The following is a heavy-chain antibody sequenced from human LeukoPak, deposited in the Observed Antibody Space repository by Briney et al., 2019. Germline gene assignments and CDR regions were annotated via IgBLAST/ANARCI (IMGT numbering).Heavy chain of an antibody. Sequence: LSGGSLRLSCAASGFTFSSYAMSWVRQAPGKGLEWVSAISGSGGSTYYADSVKGRFTISRDNAKNSLYLQMNSLRAEDTALYYCAKVVYDYVWGSHAFDIWGQGTMVTVSS. J-gene: IGHJ3*02. CDR1: GFTFSSYA. CDR2: ISGSGGST. V-gene: IGHV3-23*01. D-gene: IGHD3-16*01. CDR3: AKVVYDYVWGSHAFDI.